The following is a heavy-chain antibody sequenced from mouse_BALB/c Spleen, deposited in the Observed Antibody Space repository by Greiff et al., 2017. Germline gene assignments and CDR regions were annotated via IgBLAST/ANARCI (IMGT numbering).Heavy chain of an antibody. CDR3: ARGTPATDY. CDR1: GYTFTSYW. V-gene: IGHV1-7*01. CDR2: INPSTGYT. D-gene: IGHD1-2*01. J-gene: IGHJ2*01. Sequence: QVQLKESGAELAKPGASVKMSCKASGYTFTSYWMHWVKQRPGQGLEWIGYINPSTGYTEYNQKFKDKATLTADKSSSTAYMELARLTSEDSAIYYCARGTPATDYWGQGTTLTVSS.